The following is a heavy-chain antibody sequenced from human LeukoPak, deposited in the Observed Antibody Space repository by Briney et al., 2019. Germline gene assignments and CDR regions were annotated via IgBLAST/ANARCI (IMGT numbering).Heavy chain of an antibody. J-gene: IGHJ4*02. V-gene: IGHV1-69*05. CDR1: GGTFSSYA. CDR2: IIPIFGTA. Sequence: SVKVSCKASGGTFSSYAISWVRQAPGRGLEWMGGIIPIFGTANYAQKFQGRVTITTDESTSTAYMELSSLRSEDTAVYYCARGPQRWPQLTYWGQGTLVTVSS. CDR3: ARGPQRWPQLTY. D-gene: IGHD5-24*01.